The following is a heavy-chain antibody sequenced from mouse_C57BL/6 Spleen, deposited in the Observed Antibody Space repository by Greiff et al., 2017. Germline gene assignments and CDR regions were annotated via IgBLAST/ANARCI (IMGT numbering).Heavy chain of an antibody. Sequence: EVMLVESGGGLVKPGGSLKLSCAASGFTFSDYGMHWVRQAPEKGLEWVAYISSGSSTIYYADTVKGRFTISRDNATNTLFLQMTSLRSEDTAMYYCARQYYYGSSYDRYFDVWGTGTTVTVSS. D-gene: IGHD1-1*01. J-gene: IGHJ1*03. CDR3: ARQYYYGSSYDRYFDV. CDR2: ISSGSSTI. CDR1: GFTFSDYG. V-gene: IGHV5-17*01.